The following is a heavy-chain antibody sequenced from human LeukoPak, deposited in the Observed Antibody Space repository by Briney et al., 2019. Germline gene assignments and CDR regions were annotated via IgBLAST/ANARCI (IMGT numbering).Heavy chain of an antibody. CDR3: ARGDTAMVR. D-gene: IGHD5-18*01. J-gene: IGHJ4*02. Sequence: KPSETLSLTCTVSGGSVSSYYWSWIRQPPGKGLEWIGYIYYSGSTNYNPSLKSRVTISVDTSKNQFSLKLSSVAAADTAVYYCARGDTAMVRWGQGTLVTVSS. CDR2: IYYSGST. CDR1: GGSVSSYY. V-gene: IGHV4-59*02.